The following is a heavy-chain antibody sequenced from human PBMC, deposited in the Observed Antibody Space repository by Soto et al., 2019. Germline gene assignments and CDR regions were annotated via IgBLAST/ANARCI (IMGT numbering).Heavy chain of an antibody. CDR2: VGYDGSDK. D-gene: IGHD2-15*01. V-gene: IGHV3-33*01. J-gene: IGHJ4*02. CDR1: GFAFSSFG. CDR3: ARYCSGGRCSEGGLDF. Sequence: QVQLVESGGGVVQPGRSLRLSCAASGFAFSSFGMHWVRQAPGKGLAWVALVGYDGSDKYYGDSVKGRFTISRDYSANTVYLQMDSLRVEDTAIYFCARYCSGGRCSEGGLDFWGQGTLVTVSS.